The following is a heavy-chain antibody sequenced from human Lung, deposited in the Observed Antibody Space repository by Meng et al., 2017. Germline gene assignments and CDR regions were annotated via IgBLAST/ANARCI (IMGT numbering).Heavy chain of an antibody. V-gene: IGHV3-15*01. J-gene: IGHJ4*01. CDR2: MKSNVDGGTV. Sequence: EVRLVESGRGFVKPGGSLRLSCAASGFTFSNAWMTWVRQAPGKGLEWIGRMKSNVDGGTVDYAAAVKGRFFISRDDSENTFYLQMNSLKTEDTAVYYCSGHVDYWGHGTLVTVSS. CDR1: GFTFSNAW. CDR3: SGHVDY.